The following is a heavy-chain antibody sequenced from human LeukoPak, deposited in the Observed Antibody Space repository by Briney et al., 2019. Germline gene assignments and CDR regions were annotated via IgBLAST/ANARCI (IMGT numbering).Heavy chain of an antibody. D-gene: IGHD3-22*01. V-gene: IGHV4-59*01. CDR1: GGSISSYY. CDR2: IYYSGST. J-gene: IGHJ4*02. Sequence: SETLSLTCTVSGGSISSYYWSWLRQPPGKGLEWIGYIYYSGSTNYNPSLKSRVTISVDTSKNQFSLKLSSVTAADTAVYYCARVAESSGNFDYWGQGTLVTVSS. CDR3: ARVAESSGNFDY.